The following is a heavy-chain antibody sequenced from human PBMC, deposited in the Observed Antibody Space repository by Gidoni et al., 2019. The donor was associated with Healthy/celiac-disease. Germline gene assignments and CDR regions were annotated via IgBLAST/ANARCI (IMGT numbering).Heavy chain of an antibody. V-gene: IGHV3-30*18. CDR3: AKAIYAGDSSAGDFDY. CDR2: ISYDGSNK. D-gene: IGHD3-22*01. J-gene: IGHJ4*02. CDR1: GFTFSSYG. Sequence: QVQLVESGGGVVQPGRSLRLSCAASGFTFSSYGMHWVRQAPGKGLEGVAVISYDGSNKYYADSVKGRFTISRDNSKNTLYLQMNSLRAEDTAVYYCAKAIYAGDSSAGDFDYWGQGTLVTVSS.